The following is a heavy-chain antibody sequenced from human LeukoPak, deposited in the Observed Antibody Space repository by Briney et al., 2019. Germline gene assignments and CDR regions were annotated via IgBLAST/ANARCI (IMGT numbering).Heavy chain of an antibody. D-gene: IGHD6-6*01. CDR3: AISYSSSVVDAFDI. Sequence: SETLSLTCTVSGGSISSSSYYWGRIRQPPGKGLEWIGSIYYSGSTYYNPSLKSRVTISVDTSKNQFSLKLSSVTAADTAVYYCAISYSSSVVDAFDIWGQGTMVTVSS. CDR2: IYYSGST. V-gene: IGHV4-39*01. CDR1: GGSISSSSYY. J-gene: IGHJ3*02.